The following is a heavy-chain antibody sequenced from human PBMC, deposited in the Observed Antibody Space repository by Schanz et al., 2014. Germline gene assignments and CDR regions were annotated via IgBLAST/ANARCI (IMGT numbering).Heavy chain of an antibody. Sequence: VQLVESGGGLVQPGGSLRLSCAVSGFTVSSNHMSWVRQAPGKGLEWVSALSGSGGSTYYADSVKGRFTISRDNSKNTLYLQMNSLRAGDTAVYYCARGTDWNLHYWGQGALVTVSS. J-gene: IGHJ4*02. V-gene: IGHV3-23*04. D-gene: IGHD1-1*01. CDR1: GFTVSSNH. CDR2: SGSGGST. CDR3: ARGTDWNLHY.